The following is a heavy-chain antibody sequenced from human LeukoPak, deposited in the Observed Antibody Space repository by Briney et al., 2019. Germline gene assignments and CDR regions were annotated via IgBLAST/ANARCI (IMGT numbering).Heavy chain of an antibody. D-gene: IGHD6-13*01. CDR2: IIPIFDAT. CDR3: ARDLAAAGSLYYYYYMDV. CDR1: GGSFSSYG. J-gene: IGHJ6*03. V-gene: IGHV1-69*13. Sequence: SVKVSCKASGGSFSSYGISWVRQAPGQGLEWMGGIIPIFDATHYAQRFQGRVTITADESTSTAYMELSSLRSEDTAVYYCARDLAAAGSLYYYYYMDVWGKGTTVTVSS.